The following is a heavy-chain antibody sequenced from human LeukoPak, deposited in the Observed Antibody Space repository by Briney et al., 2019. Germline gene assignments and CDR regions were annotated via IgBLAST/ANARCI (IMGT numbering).Heavy chain of an antibody. CDR2: ISSSSSYT. V-gene: IGHV3-11*05. J-gene: IGHJ6*02. Sequence: GGSLRLSCAASGFTFSDYYMSWIRQAPGKGLEWVSYISSSSSYTNYADSVEGRFTISRDNAKNSLYLQMNSLRAEDTAVYYCARDGRQQLVRSYYYYGMDVWGQGTTVTVSS. CDR1: GFTFSDYY. CDR3: ARDGRQQLVRSYYYYGMDV. D-gene: IGHD6-13*01.